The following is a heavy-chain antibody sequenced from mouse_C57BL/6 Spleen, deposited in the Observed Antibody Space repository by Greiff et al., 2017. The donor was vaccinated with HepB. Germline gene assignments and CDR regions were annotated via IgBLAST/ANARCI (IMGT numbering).Heavy chain of an antibody. D-gene: IGHD1-1*01. CDR3: ARASTVVAGDY. CDR2: IYPGDGDT. J-gene: IGHJ2*01. CDR1: GYAFSSYW. V-gene: IGHV1-80*01. Sequence: VQVVESGAELVKPGASVKISCKASGYAFSSYWMNWVKQRPGKGLEWIGQIYPGDGDTNYNGKFKGKATLTADKSSSTAYMQLSSLTSEDSAVYFCARASTVVAGDYWGQGTTLTVSS.